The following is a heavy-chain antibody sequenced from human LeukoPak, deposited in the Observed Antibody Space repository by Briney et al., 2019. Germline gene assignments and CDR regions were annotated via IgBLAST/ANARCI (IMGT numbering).Heavy chain of an antibody. CDR1: GFTFSSYS. D-gene: IGHD5-24*01. CDR2: ISSSSSYI. Sequence: PGGSLRLSCAASGFTFSSYSMNWVRQAPGKGLEWVSSISSSSSYIYYADSVKGRFTISRDNAKNSLYLQMNSLRAEDTAVYYCAIVEMATKSFDYWGQGTLVTVSS. CDR3: AIVEMATKSFDY. V-gene: IGHV3-21*01. J-gene: IGHJ4*02.